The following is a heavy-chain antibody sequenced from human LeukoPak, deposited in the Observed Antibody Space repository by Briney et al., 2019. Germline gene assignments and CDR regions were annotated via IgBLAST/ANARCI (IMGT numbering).Heavy chain of an antibody. CDR2: MNADGRTI. D-gene: IGHD1-7*01. V-gene: IGHV3-74*01. J-gene: IGHJ2*01. CDR1: GFTFSSSW. CDR3: ARAGNYYFDL. Sequence: SGGSLRLSCAASGFTFSSSWMHWVCQGPGKGLVWVARMNADGRTINYADSVKGRFTISRDNAKNTLYLQMNSLRTEDAAVYYCARAGNYYFDLWGRGTQVTVSS.